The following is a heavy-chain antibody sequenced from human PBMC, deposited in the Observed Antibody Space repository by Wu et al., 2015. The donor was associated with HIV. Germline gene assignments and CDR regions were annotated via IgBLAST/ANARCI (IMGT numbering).Heavy chain of an antibody. CDR2: INPNSGGT. J-gene: IGHJ4*02. CDR1: GYIFSGYY. CDR3: AREVGGTRWLRVGTFDY. D-gene: IGHD5-12*01. Sequence: QVQLVQSGAEVKKPGASVKVSCRTSGYIFSGYYIHWVRQAPGQGLEWMGYINPNSGGTHFAQRFQDRVTMTRDTSVTTTYMELTSLKSDDTAVYYCAREVGGTRWLRVGTFDYVGPGNXWSPSPQ. V-gene: IGHV1-2*02.